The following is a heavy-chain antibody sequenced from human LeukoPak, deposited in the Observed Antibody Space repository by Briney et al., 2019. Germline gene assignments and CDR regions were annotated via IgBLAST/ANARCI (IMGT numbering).Heavy chain of an antibody. D-gene: IGHD4-23*01. V-gene: IGHV4-59*01. CDR3: ARVLTTVITFDAFDI. CDR2: IYYSGST. CDR1: GGSISSYY. J-gene: IGHJ3*02. Sequence: PSETLSLTCTVSGGSISSYYWSWIRQPPGKGLEWIGYIYYSGSTNYNPSLKSRVTISVDTSKNQFSLKLSSVTAADTAVYYCARVLTTVITFDAFDIWGQGTMVTVSS.